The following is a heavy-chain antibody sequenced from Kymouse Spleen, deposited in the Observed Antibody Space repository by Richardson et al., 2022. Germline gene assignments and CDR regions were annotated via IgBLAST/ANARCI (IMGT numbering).Heavy chain of an antibody. CDR2: ISWNSGSI. D-gene: IGHD6-13*01. J-gene: IGHJ4*02. Sequence: EVQLVESGGGLVQPGRSLRLSCAASGFTFDDYAMHWVRQAPGKGLEWVSGISWNSGSIGYADSVKGRFTISRDNAKNSLYLQMNSLRAEDTALYYCAKVGYSSSWFDYWGQGTLVTVSS. CDR1: GFTFDDYA. V-gene: IGHV3-9*01. CDR3: AKVGYSSSWFDY.